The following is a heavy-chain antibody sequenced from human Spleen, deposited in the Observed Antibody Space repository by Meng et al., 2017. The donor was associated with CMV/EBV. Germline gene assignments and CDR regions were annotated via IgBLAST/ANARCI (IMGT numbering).Heavy chain of an antibody. CDR2: IKEDGSEK. Sequence: GESLKISCAASGFTFSSYWMSWVRQAPGKGLQWVANIKEDGSEKYYVDSVKGRFTISRDNAKNSLYLQMNSLRAEDTAVYYCARSHSKWEPADYWGQGTLVTVSS. CDR1: GFTFSSYW. CDR3: ARSHSKWEPADY. V-gene: IGHV3-7*01. J-gene: IGHJ4*02. D-gene: IGHD1-26*01.